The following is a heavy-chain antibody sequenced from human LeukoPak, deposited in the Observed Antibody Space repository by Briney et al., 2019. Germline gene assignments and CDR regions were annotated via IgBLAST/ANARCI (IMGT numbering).Heavy chain of an antibody. J-gene: IGHJ4*02. CDR2: ISSSSSSYI. Sequence: GGSLRLSCAASGFTFRSYSMNWVRQAPGKGLEWVSSISSSSSSYIYYADSVKGRFTISRDNAKNSLYLQMNSLRAEDTAVYYCARDRWELSSIDYWGQGTLVTVSS. CDR3: ARDRWELSSIDY. D-gene: IGHD1-26*01. CDR1: GFTFRSYS. V-gene: IGHV3-21*01.